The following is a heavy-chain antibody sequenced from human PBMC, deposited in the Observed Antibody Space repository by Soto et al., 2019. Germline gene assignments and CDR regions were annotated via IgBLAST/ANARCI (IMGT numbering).Heavy chain of an antibody. CDR2: ISYDGSNK. Sequence: PGGSLRLSCAASGFTFSSYAMHWVRQAPGKGLEWVAVISYDGSNKYYADSVKGRFTISRDNSKNTLYLQMNSLRAEDTAVYYCAKPVLGYCSGGSCYGDFFDYWGQGTLVTVSS. J-gene: IGHJ4*02. V-gene: IGHV3-30*18. CDR1: GFTFSSYA. CDR3: AKPVLGYCSGGSCYGDFFDY. D-gene: IGHD2-15*01.